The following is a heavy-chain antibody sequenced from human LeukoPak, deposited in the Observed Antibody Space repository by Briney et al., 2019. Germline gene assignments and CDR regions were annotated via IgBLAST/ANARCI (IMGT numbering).Heavy chain of an antibody. CDR1: GYTFKAYY. V-gene: IGHV1-2*02. J-gene: IGHJ6*04. CDR3: AKARGVYCSSISCYDCDV. CDR2: INPNSGGT. Sequence: GAPVKVSCKASGYTFKAYYIHWVRQAPGQGLEWMGWINPNSGGTNYAQKFQGRVTLTRDTSITTAYMEVSRLRSDDTAVYYCAKARGVYCSSISCYDCDVWGKGTTVTVSS. D-gene: IGHD2-2*01.